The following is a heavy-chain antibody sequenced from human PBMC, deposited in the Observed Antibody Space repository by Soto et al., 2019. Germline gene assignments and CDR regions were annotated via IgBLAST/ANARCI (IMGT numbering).Heavy chain of an antibody. D-gene: IGHD3-16*01. V-gene: IGHV4-39*01. CDR2: IYYSGYT. J-gene: IGHJ6*02. CDR3: ARHNGPLYVGYYYDMDV. Sequence: SETLSLICTVSGGSISSSSYYWGWIRQPPGKGLEWIGSIYYSGYTYYNPSLKSRVTISVDTSKNQFSLKLSSVTAADTAVYYCARHNGPLYVGYYYDMDVWGQGTTVT. CDR1: GGSISSSSYY.